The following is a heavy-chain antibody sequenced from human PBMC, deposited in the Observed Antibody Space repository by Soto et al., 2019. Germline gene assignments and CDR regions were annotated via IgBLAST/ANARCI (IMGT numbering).Heavy chain of an antibody. Sequence: GGSLRLSCAASGFTFSSYAMSWVRQAPGKGLEWVSAISGSGGSTYYAGSVKGRFTISRDNSKNTLYVQMNSLRAEDTAVYYCTKNALQGAVAGPHWFDPWGQGTLVTVSS. CDR2: ISGSGGST. D-gene: IGHD6-19*01. J-gene: IGHJ5*02. CDR1: GFTFSSYA. V-gene: IGHV3-23*01. CDR3: TKNALQGAVAGPHWFDP.